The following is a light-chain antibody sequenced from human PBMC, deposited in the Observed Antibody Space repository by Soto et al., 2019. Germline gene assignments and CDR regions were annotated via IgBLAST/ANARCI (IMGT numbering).Light chain of an antibody. CDR3: SSYTSSSTPYV. CDR2: EVN. CDR1: SSDIGAYNY. Sequence: QSALTQPASVSGSPGQSITISCTGSSSDIGAYNYVSWYQQHPGKAPKVLIYEVNNRPSGLSNRFSGSKSGNTASLTISGLQAEDAADYYCSSYTSSSTPYVFGTGTKVTVL. V-gene: IGLV2-14*01. J-gene: IGLJ1*01.